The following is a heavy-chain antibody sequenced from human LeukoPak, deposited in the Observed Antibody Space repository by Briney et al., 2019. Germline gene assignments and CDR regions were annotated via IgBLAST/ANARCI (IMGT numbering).Heavy chain of an antibody. Sequence: PGGSLRLSCAASGFTFSTYTLSWLRQAPGKGLEWVSSISSSSTYIYYADSVKGRFTISRDNAKSSLYLQMNSLRAEDTAVYYCARERSPKCSGGSCYLDCWGQGTLVTVSS. CDR2: ISSSSTYI. V-gene: IGHV3-21*01. CDR3: ARERSPKCSGGSCYLDC. D-gene: IGHD2-15*01. CDR1: GFTFSTYT. J-gene: IGHJ4*02.